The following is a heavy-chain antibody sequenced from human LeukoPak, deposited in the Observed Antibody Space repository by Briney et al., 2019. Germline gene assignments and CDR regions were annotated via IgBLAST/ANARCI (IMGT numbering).Heavy chain of an antibody. CDR2: IIPILGIA. Sequence: GASVKVSCKASGGTFSSYAISWVRQAPGQGLEWMGRIIPILGIANYAQKFQGRVTITADKSTSTAYMELSSLRSEDTAVYYCARDADLTIRYFDYWGQGTLVTVSS. V-gene: IGHV1-69*04. CDR3: ARDADLTIRYFDY. J-gene: IGHJ4*02. CDR1: GGTFSSYA. D-gene: IGHD3-10*01.